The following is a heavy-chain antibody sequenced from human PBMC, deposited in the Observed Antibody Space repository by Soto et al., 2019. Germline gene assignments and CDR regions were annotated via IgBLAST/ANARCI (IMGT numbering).Heavy chain of an antibody. CDR2: SYYSRST. Sequence: SETLSLACPVPGGCSCRYYRGWIRLPPCKGLEWIGYSYYSRSTSYIASPKSRGTISVGTSKNQYSLKLSSVTAADTAMYYCASWLPNYYSDSRGAYLGTYKHWGQGPL. CDR1: GGCSCRYY. CDR3: ASWLPNYYSDSRGAYLGTYKH. D-gene: IGHD3-22*01. J-gene: IGHJ1*01. V-gene: IGHV4-59*13.